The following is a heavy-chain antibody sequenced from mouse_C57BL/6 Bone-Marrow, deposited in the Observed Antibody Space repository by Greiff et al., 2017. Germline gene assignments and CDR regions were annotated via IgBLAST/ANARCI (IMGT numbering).Heavy chain of an antibody. CDR3: ARPGLPHWYFDV. V-gene: IGHV3-6*01. CDR1: GYSITRGYY. Sequence: EVKLMESGPGLVKPSQSLSLTCSVTGYSITRGYYWNWIRQFPGNKLEWLGYISYDGSNNYNPSLKNRISITRDTSKYQFFLKLNSVTTEDTATYYCARPGLPHWYFDVWGTGTTVTVSS. D-gene: IGHD2-10*01. CDR2: ISYDGSN. J-gene: IGHJ1*03.